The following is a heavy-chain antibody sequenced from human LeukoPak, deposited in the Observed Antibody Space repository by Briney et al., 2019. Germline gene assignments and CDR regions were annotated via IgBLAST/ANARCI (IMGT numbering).Heavy chain of an antibody. V-gene: IGHV3-7*03. CDR1: GFSLSRYW. CDR2: IKQDESEK. Sequence: GGSLRLSCAASGFSLSRYWMSWVRQAPGEGPDWVADIKQDESEKDYADSVRGRFTISRDNAKNSLYLQMNSLRAEDTALYYCATYSGVHHKTFDDWGQGTLVTVSS. J-gene: IGHJ4*02. CDR3: ATYSGVHHKTFDD. D-gene: IGHD1-26*01.